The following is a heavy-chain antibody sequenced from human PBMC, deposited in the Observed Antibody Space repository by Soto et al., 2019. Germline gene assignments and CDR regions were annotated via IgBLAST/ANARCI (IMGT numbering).Heavy chain of an antibody. CDR1: GYTFTTYA. Sequence: KGAGASVKVSCKTSGYTFTTYAIHWVRQAPGQRLEWMGWINAGNGNTKYSQKFQGRFTITRDSSASTAYMELSSLRSEDTAVYYCARDQIAVAGPDYWGQGILVTVPS. CDR2: INAGNGNT. J-gene: IGHJ4*02. CDR3: ARDQIAVAGPDY. V-gene: IGHV1-3*01. D-gene: IGHD6-19*01.